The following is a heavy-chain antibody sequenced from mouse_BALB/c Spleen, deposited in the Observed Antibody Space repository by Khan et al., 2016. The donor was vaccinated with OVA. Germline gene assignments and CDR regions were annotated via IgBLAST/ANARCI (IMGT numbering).Heavy chain of an antibody. CDR3: ARPPYLSDCFEH. CDR2: INTYTGEP. V-gene: IGHV9-3-1*01. CDR1: GHTFTKYG. D-gene: IGHD2-10*01. Sequence: QIQLVQSGPELKKPGETVKISCKASGHTFTKYGMNWVKQAPGKGLKWMGWINTYTGEPTYADDFNGRFAFSLEISASTAYLQINNLKNEDTATXFCARPPYLSDCFEHWGQGTSVTVSS. J-gene: IGHJ4*01.